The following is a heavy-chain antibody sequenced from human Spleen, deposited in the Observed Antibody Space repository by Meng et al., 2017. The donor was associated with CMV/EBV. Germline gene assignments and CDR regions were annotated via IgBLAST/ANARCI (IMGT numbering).Heavy chain of an antibody. Sequence: QSQVQMPGPGSVQPRPPRSLTCTFSGCPISTCDYSCVWIRQPPAQCLGWIGYSYYCCSNNYNPYLKSRVTISVDTSTNQFTLKLSSVTALDTAVYYCSSALLWFREFYDYWGQGTLVTVSS. J-gene: IGHJ4*02. CDR2: SYYCCSN. CDR1: GCPISTCDYS. V-gene: IGHV4-30-4*08. D-gene: IGHD3-10*01. CDR3: SSALLWFREFYDY.